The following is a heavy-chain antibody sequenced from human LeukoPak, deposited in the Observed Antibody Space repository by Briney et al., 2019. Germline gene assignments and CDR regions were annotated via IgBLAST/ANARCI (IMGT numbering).Heavy chain of an antibody. CDR1: GFTFSSYA. Sequence: GGSLRLSCAASGFTFSSYAMSWVRQAPGKGLEWVSAISGSGGSTYYADSVKGRFTISRDNSKNTLYLQMNSLRAEDTAVYYCAKVPYWYDGSGYYKGGYYFDYWGQGTLVTVSS. CDR3: AKVPYWYDGSGYYKGGYYFDY. J-gene: IGHJ4*02. D-gene: IGHD3-22*01. CDR2: ISGSGGST. V-gene: IGHV3-23*01.